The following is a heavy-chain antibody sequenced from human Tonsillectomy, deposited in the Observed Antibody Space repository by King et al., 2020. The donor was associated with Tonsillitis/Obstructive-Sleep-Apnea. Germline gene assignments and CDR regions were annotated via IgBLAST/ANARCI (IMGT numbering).Heavy chain of an antibody. CDR3: AGEPADRDSGLDY. Sequence: VQLVESGGGVVQPGRSLRLSCAASGFSFITYGMHWVRQAPGKGLEWVAVIWYDEGNKYTADSLKGRFTISRDNSKNTVYLQMNSLRAEDTAVYYCAGEPADRDSGLDYWGQGTLVTVSS. J-gene: IGHJ4*02. CDR2: IWYDEGNK. D-gene: IGHD1-26*01. CDR1: GFSFITYG. V-gene: IGHV3-33*01.